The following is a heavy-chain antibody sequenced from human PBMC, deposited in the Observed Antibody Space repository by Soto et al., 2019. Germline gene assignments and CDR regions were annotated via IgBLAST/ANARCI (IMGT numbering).Heavy chain of an antibody. D-gene: IGHD2-2*01. J-gene: IGHJ5*02. Sequence: QITLKESGPTLVKPTQTLTLTCTFSGFSLTTSGVGVGWIRLLTGTTLEWLALIYWDDDKRYSPSLDSRLAITKDTSKDQVVLKITNLDPVDTATYYCAHRPYCSITSCFFGPCGHGTLLTVSS. CDR1: GFSLTTSGVG. CDR2: IYWDDDK. V-gene: IGHV2-5*02. CDR3: AHRPYCSITSCFFGP.